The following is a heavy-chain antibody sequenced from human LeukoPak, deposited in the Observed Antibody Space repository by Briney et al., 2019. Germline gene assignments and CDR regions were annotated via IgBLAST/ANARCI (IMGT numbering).Heavy chain of an antibody. Sequence: ASVKVSCKPSGYTFTSYGISWVRQAPGQGLGWMGWISAYNGNTNYAQTLQGRVTMTTDTSTSTAYMELRSLRSDDTAVYYCALSSSFLRDAFDIWGQGTMVTVSS. CDR3: ALSSSFLRDAFDI. D-gene: IGHD6-13*01. V-gene: IGHV1-18*01. CDR2: ISAYNGNT. J-gene: IGHJ3*02. CDR1: GYTFTSYG.